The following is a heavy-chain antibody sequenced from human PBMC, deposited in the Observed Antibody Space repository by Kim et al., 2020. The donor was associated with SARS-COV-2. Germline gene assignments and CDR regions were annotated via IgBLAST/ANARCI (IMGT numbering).Heavy chain of an antibody. Sequence: TYYSPSLKSRVTISVDTSKNQFSLKLSSVTAADTAVYYCARSFFIAAAEYWGQGTLVTVSS. J-gene: IGHJ4*02. CDR3: ARSFFIAAAEY. V-gene: IGHV4-30-2*04. D-gene: IGHD6-13*01. CDR2: T.